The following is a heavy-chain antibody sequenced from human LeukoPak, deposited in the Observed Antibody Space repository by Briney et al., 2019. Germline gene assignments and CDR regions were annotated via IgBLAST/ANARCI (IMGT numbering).Heavy chain of an antibody. V-gene: IGHV4-59*01. CDR3: ARDAGLSGMNYFDY. D-gene: IGHD1-14*01. CDR1: GGSISSYY. J-gene: IGHJ4*02. CDR2: IYYSGST. Sequence: SETLSLTXTVSGGSISSYYWSWIRQPPGKGLEWIGYIYYSGSTNYNPSLKSRVTISVDTSKNQFSLKLSSVTAADTAVYYCARDAGLSGMNYFDYWGQGTLVTVSS.